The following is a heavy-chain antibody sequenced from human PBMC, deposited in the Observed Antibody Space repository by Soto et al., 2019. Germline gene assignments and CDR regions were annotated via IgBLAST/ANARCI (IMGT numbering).Heavy chain of an antibody. CDR1: GFTFSSYG. J-gene: IGHJ6*02. CDR2: ISYDGSNK. Sequence: QVQLVESGGGVVQPGRSLRLSCAASGFTFSSYGMHWVRQAPGKGLEWVAVISYDGSNKYYADSVKGRFTISRDNSKNTLYLKMNSLRAEDTAVYYCATHASLWFGDPYVPIYYYYYGTDVWGQGTTVTVSS. CDR3: ATHASLWFGDPYVPIYYYYYGTDV. V-gene: IGHV3-30*03. D-gene: IGHD3-10*01.